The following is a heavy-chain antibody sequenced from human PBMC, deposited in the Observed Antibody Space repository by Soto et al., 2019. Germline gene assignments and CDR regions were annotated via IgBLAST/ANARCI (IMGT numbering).Heavy chain of an antibody. Sequence: SETLSLTCAVSGGSISSTNWWSWVRQSPGKGLEWIGEISHRGSTKYNPSLKSRVTVSEDKPKMQFSLKMTSVTAADMAVYYCARAPSGSCSYWGQGTLVTVSS. D-gene: IGHD1-26*01. CDR2: ISHRGST. V-gene: IGHV4-4*02. CDR3: ARAPSGSCSY. CDR1: GGSISSTNW. J-gene: IGHJ4*02.